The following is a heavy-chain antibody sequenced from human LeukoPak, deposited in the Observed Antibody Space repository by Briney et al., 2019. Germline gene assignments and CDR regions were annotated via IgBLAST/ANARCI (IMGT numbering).Heavy chain of an antibody. D-gene: IGHD4-17*01. CDR1: GFTFSSYS. CDR2: ISSSSSYI. V-gene: IGHV3-21*01. CDR3: ARDHAVTTWNYFDY. Sequence: GGSLRLSCAASGFTFSSYSMNWVCQAPGKGLEWVSSISSSSSYIYYADSVKGRFTISRDNAKNSLYLQMNSLRAEDTAVYYCARDHAVTTWNYFDYWGQGTLVTVSS. J-gene: IGHJ4*02.